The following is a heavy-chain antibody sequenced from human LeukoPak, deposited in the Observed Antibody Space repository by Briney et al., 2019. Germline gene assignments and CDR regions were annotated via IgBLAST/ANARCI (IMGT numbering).Heavy chain of an antibody. D-gene: IGHD5-12*01. CDR1: GYTFTSYY. J-gene: IGHJ3*02. Sequence: GASVKVSCKASGYTFTSYYMHWVRQAPGQGLEWMGIINPSGGSTSYAQKFQGRVTMTRDTSTSTVYMELSSLRSEDTAVYYCARVERGYSGYDSHAFDIWGQGTMVTVSS. V-gene: IGHV1-46*01. CDR2: INPSGGST. CDR3: ARVERGYSGYDSHAFDI.